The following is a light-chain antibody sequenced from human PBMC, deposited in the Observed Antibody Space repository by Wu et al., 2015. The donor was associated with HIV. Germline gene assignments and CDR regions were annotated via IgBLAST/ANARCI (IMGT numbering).Light chain of an antibody. V-gene: IGKV3D-15*02. J-gene: IGKJ4*01. CDR3: QQCGSSPLT. CDR2: GAS. Sequence: EIVMTQSPATLSVSPGERATLSCRASQSVSNNLAWYRQRPGQAPRLLISGASTRATGIAARFSASGSGTEFILTISRLEPEDFAVYYCQQCGSSPLTFGGGTKVEIK. CDR1: QSVSNN.